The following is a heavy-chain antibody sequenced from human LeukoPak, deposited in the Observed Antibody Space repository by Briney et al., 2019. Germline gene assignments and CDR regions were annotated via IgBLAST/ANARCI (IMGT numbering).Heavy chain of an antibody. D-gene: IGHD3-16*01. J-gene: IGHJ4*02. Sequence: ASVKVSCKASGGTFNSYVSSWMRQAPGQGLEWMGGIMPSSGAPPYAQKFRGRVTFTAEASTNTAYMELTSLKSDDTAVYYCARPGDVGSTNAYDYWGQGTLVTVSS. CDR2: IMPSSGAP. CDR3: ARPGDVGSTNAYDY. V-gene: IGHV1-69*13. CDR1: GGTFNSYV.